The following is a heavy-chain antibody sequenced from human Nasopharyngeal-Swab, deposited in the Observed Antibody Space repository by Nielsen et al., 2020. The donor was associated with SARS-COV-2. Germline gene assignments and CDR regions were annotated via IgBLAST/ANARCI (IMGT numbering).Heavy chain of an antibody. CDR2: IKQDGSEK. D-gene: IGHD3-10*01. Sequence: GGSLRLSCAASGFTFSSYCMSWVRQAPGKGLEWVANIKQDGSEKYYVDSVKGRFTISRDNAKNSLYLQMNSLRAEDTAVYYCARGGRSRILWFGELLLVYWGQGTLVTVSS. V-gene: IGHV3-7*01. J-gene: IGHJ4*02. CDR1: GFTFSSYC. CDR3: ARGGRSRILWFGELLLVY.